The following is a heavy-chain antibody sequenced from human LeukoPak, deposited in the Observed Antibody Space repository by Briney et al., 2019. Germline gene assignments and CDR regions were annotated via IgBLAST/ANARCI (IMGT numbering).Heavy chain of an antibody. Sequence: SETLSLTCTVYGGSFSGYYWSWIRQPPGKGLEWIGEINHTGSTSYNPSLKIRVTISLHTSKNQFSLKLSSVTAADTAMYYCARVSGYDWESFYDYWGQGSLVTVSS. D-gene: IGHD5-12*01. CDR3: ARVSGYDWESFYDY. V-gene: IGHV4-34*01. J-gene: IGHJ4*02. CDR2: INHTGST. CDR1: GGSFSGYY.